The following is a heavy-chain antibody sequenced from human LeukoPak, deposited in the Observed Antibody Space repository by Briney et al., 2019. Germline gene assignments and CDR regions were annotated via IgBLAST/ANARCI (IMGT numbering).Heavy chain of an antibody. J-gene: IGHJ1*01. CDR3: AIPTAALGTTYGY. V-gene: IGHV4-39*07. CDR2: IYYSGST. Sequence: PSEILSLTCTVSGGSIGSGTYYWGWIRQSPGKGLEWIGSIYYSGSTNYNPSLKSRVTISVDTSKNQFSLKLSSVTAADTAVYYCAIPTAALGTTYGYWGQGILVTVSS. D-gene: IGHD6-13*01. CDR1: GGSIGSGTYY.